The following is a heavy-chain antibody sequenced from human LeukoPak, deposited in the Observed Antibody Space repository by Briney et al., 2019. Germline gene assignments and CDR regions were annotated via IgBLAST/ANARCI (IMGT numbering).Heavy chain of an antibody. J-gene: IGHJ6*03. CDR1: AGSFSGYY. CDR3: ARDHCDYYMDV. V-gene: IGHV4-34*01. CDR2: INHSGST. Sequence: PSETLSLTCAVYAGSFSGYYCSWIRQHPGKGLEWHGEINHSGSTNYNPSLKSRVTISVDTSKNQFSLKLSSVTAADTAVYYCARDHCDYYMDVWGKGTTVTVSS. D-gene: IGHD1-14*01.